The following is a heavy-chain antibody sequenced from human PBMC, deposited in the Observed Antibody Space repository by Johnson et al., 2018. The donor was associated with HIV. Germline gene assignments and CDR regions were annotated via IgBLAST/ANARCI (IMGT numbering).Heavy chain of an antibody. Sequence: EVQLVESGGGLIQPGGSLRLSCAASGFTVSSNYMNWVRQAPGKGLEWVSVLYSGGNTYYADSVRGRFTISRDNSKNTLYLQMNSLRAEDTALYYCARVSTMIVVARNDAFDIWGQGTMVTVSS. J-gene: IGHJ3*02. D-gene: IGHD3-22*01. CDR1: GFTVSSNY. CDR2: LYSGGNT. V-gene: IGHV3-53*01. CDR3: ARVSTMIVVARNDAFDI.